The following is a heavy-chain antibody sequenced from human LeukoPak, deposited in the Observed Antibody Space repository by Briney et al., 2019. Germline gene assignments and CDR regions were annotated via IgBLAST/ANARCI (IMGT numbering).Heavy chain of an antibody. D-gene: IGHD6-13*01. CDR1: GGSISSYY. Sequence: PSETLSLTCTVSGGSISSYYWSWIRQPPGKGLEWIGYIYYSGSTNYNPSLKSRVTISVDTSKNQFSLKLSSVTAADTAVYYCARVPGIAAAGTPYYFDYWGQGTLVTVSS. CDR3: ARVPGIAAAGTPYYFDY. J-gene: IGHJ4*02. V-gene: IGHV4-59*01. CDR2: IYYSGST.